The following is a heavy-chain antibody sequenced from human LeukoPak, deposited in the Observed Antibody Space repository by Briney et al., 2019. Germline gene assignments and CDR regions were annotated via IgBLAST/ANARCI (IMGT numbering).Heavy chain of an antibody. J-gene: IGHJ4*02. CDR2: INHSGNT. D-gene: IGHD3-16*01. CDR1: GESFSGYY. Sequence: SETLSLTCAVYGESFSGYYWSWIRQPPGKGLEWIGEINHSGNTNYNPSLKSRVTISLVTSKNQFSLNLNSVTAADTAVYYCARGGRVGDYAPLDYWGQGTLVAVSS. CDR3: ARGGRVGDYAPLDY. V-gene: IGHV4-34*01.